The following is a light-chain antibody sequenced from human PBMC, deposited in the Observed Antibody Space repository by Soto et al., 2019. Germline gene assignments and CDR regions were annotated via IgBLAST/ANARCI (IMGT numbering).Light chain of an antibody. CDR3: SSYTGNNNLVV. CDR1: SSNIGGNS. J-gene: IGLJ2*01. V-gene: IGLV1-44*01. Sequence: QSVLTQPPSASGTPGQRVTISCSGSSSNIGGNSVNWYQHLPGAAPRLLIYDNNRRPSGVPDRFSGSKSGTSSSLAISGLQSQDEADYYCSSYTGNNNLVVFGGGTKLTVL. CDR2: DNN.